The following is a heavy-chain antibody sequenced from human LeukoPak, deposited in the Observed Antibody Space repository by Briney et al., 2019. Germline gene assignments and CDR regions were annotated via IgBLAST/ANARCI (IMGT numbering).Heavy chain of an antibody. CDR2: INHSGST. Sequence: SETLSLTCAVYGESFSGYYWSWIRQPPGKGLEWIGEINHSGSTNYNPSLKSRVTISVDTSKNQFSLKLSSVTAADTAVYYCAGGRGRYSSGWYYFDYWGQGTLVTVSS. CDR1: GESFSGYY. J-gene: IGHJ4*02. D-gene: IGHD6-19*01. CDR3: AGGRGRYSSGWYYFDY. V-gene: IGHV4-34*01.